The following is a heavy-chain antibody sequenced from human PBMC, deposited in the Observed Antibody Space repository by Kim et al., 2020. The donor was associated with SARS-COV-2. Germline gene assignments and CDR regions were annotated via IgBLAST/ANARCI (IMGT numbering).Heavy chain of an antibody. CDR1: GGSFSGYY. V-gene: IGHV4-34*01. CDR2: INHSGST. D-gene: IGHD3-3*01. Sequence: SETLSLTCAVYGGSFSGYYWSWIRQPPGKGLEWIGEINHSGSTIYNPSLKSRVTISVDTSKNQFSLKLSSVTAADTAVYYYARATKKGLIFGVVYFDYWGQGTLVTVSS. J-gene: IGHJ4*02. CDR3: ARATKKGLIFGVVYFDY.